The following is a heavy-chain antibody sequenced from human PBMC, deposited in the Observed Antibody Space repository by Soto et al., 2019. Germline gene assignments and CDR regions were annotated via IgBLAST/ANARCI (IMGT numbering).Heavy chain of an antibody. CDR3: ARGGISNWNYSTHYYYYYGMDV. V-gene: IGHV1-8*02. CDR2: MNPNSGNT. Sequence: ASVRVSCKASGYTFTSYGISWVRQATGQGLEWMGWMNPNSGNTGYAQKFQGRVTMTRNTSISTAYMELSSLRSEDTAVYYCARGGISNWNYSTHYYYYYGMDVWGQGTTVTVSS. J-gene: IGHJ6*02. D-gene: IGHD1-7*01. CDR1: GYTFTSYG.